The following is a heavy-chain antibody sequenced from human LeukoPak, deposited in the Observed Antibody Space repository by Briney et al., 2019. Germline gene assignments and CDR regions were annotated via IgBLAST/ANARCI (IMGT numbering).Heavy chain of an antibody. D-gene: IGHD1-26*01. CDR2: MNPNSVNT. CDR1: GYTFTSYD. J-gene: IGHJ4*02. V-gene: IGHV1-8*01. CDR3: ARGVSYRGDY. Sequence: ASVKVSCKASGYTFTSYDINWVRQATGQGLEWMGWMNPNSVNTGYAQKFQDRVTMTRNTSISTAYMELSSLRSEDTAVYYCARGVSYRGDYWGQGTLATVSS.